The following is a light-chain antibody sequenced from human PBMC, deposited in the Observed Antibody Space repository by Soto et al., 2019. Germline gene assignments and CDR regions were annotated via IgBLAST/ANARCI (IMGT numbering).Light chain of an antibody. J-gene: IGKJ3*01. CDR1: QDISTW. V-gene: IGKV1-5*01. CDR3: QHRV. Sequence: DIQITQSPSTLSASVGDSVTITCRASQDISTWLAWYQQRPGKAPHLLIYDASRLQSGVPSRFSGSGSGTEFTLTVSSLQPDDFATYYCQHRVFRPGTKVDIK. CDR2: DAS.